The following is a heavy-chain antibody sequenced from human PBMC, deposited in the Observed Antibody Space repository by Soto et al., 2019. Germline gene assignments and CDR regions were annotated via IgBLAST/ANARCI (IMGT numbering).Heavy chain of an antibody. V-gene: IGHV3-74*03. D-gene: IGHD1-26*01. J-gene: IGHJ5*01. CDR3: ARGHSGSYGNFDS. CDR2: VSPDGRTT. Sequence: PGGSLRLSCSASELTLSTYWIHWVRQAPGKGPVWVSRVSPDGRTTSYVASVKGRFTISRDGAKNTVFLQMNSLRDDDTAVYFCARGHSGSYGNFDSWGQGTLVTVSS. CDR1: ELTLSTYW.